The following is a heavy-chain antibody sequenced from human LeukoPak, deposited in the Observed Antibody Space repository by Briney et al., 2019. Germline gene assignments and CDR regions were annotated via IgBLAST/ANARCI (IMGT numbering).Heavy chain of an antibody. CDR2: IKQDGSEK. Sequence: GGSLRLSCAASGFTFSSYWMSWVRQAPGKGLEWVANIKQDGSEKYYVDSVKGRFTISRDNAKNSLYLQMNSLRAEDTAVYYCARINNSSDLRGYYYMDVWGKGTTVTVSS. J-gene: IGHJ6*03. V-gene: IGHV3-7*01. CDR3: ARINNSSDLRGYYYMDV. CDR1: GFTFSSYW. D-gene: IGHD6-6*01.